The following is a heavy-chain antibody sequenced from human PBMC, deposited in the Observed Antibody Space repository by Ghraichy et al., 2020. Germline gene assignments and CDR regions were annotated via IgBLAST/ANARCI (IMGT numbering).Heavy chain of an antibody. D-gene: IGHD3-16*01. J-gene: IGHJ4*02. CDR2: IDYSGTT. CDR1: GGSISSYY. CDR3: ARHQRGDKFDY. Sequence: SETLSLTCTVSGGSISSYYWSWNRQPPGQGLEWIGYIDYSGTTNSNPSLKSRVPISVDTSKNQFSLNLGPVTAADTAVYYCARHQRGDKFDYWGQGTLVTVSS. V-gene: IGHV4-59*08.